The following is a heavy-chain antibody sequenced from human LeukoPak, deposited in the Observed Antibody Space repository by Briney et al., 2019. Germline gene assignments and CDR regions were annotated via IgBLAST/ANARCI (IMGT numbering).Heavy chain of an antibody. D-gene: IGHD2-15*01. V-gene: IGHV1-46*01. CDR3: ARDLLDCSGGSCYRIVAFDI. CDR2: INPSGGST. J-gene: IGHJ3*02. Sequence: ASVKVSCKASGYTFTSYYMHWVRQAPGQGLGWMGIINPSGGSTSYAQKFQGRVTMTRDTSTSTVYMELSSLRSEDTAVYYCARDLLDCSGGSCYRIVAFDIWGQGTMVSVSS. CDR1: GYTFTSYY.